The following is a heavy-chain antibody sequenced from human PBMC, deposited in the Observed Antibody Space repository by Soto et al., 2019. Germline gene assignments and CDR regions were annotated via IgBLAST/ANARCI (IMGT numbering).Heavy chain of an antibody. V-gene: IGHV3-23*01. CDR2: FRESGGNI. D-gene: IGHD6-6*01. J-gene: IGHJ4*02. CDR1: GFTFSSSA. CDR3: AKESHWASISPTHDS. Sequence: VQLSESGGGLVQPGGSLRLSCAASGFTFSSSAMRWVRQAPGKGLEWVSTFRESGGNIHYADSVKGRFTISRDTSKNMVYLQMNGLRAEDTAIYDGAKESHWASISPTHDSWGQGTLVTVSS.